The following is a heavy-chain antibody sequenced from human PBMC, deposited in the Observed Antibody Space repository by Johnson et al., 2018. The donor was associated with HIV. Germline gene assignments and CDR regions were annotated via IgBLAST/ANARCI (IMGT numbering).Heavy chain of an antibody. CDR3: ARLRSPDAFDI. CDR1: GFTFSQYA. CDR2: ISTTGVST. J-gene: IGHJ3*02. V-gene: IGHV3-64*07. Sequence: VQLVESGGGLVQPGESLRLSCVASGFTFSQYAMHWVRQAPGKGLEYVSAISTTGVSTYYADSVRGRFTISRDNSKNTLYLQMGSLRAEDMGVYYCARLRSPDAFDIWGQGTMVTVSS. D-gene: IGHD2-15*01.